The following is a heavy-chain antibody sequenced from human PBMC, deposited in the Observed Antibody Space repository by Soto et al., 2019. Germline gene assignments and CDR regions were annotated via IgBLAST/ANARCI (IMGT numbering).Heavy chain of an antibody. CDR1: GFSLRTSGVG. D-gene: IGHD4-17*01. J-gene: IGHJ4*02. Sequence: QITLKESGPTLVKPTQTLTLTCTFSGFSLRTSGVGVGWIRQPPGKALEWLALIYWDDGKRYSPSLKSRLTITKDTSKNQVVLRMTNMDPVDTATYYCAHLTTGGFYFDYWGQGTLVPVSS. V-gene: IGHV2-5*02. CDR3: AHLTTGGFYFDY. CDR2: IYWDDGK.